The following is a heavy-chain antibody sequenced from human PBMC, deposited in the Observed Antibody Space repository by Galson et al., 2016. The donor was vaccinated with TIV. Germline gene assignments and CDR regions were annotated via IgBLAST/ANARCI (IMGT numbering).Heavy chain of an antibody. CDR1: GYTFTSYY. V-gene: IGHV1-46*01. CDR2: INPSGGST. J-gene: IGHJ4*02. CDR3: ARYISGWYHYFDF. D-gene: IGHD6-19*01. Sequence: SVKVSCKASGYTFTSYYMHWVRQAPGQGLEWMGIINPSGGSTTYAQKFQGRVTMTRDMSTTTVHMELSSLRSEDTAVYYCARYISGWYHYFDFWGQGTLVTVSS.